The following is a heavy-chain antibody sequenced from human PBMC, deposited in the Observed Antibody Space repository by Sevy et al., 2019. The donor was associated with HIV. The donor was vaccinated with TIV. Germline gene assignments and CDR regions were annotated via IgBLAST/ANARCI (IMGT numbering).Heavy chain of an antibody. D-gene: IGHD1-26*01. CDR3: TAGVGASDFDY. J-gene: IGHJ4*02. V-gene: IGHV3-15*01. Sequence: GGSLRLSCAASGFTFSNAWMSWVRQAPGKGLEWFGRIKSKTEGPTRDFAAPVKGIPLISRDDSRNTVYLQMNSLKTEDTAVYYCTAGVGASDFDYWGQGTLVTVSS. CDR2: IKSKTEGPTR. CDR1: GFTFSNAW.